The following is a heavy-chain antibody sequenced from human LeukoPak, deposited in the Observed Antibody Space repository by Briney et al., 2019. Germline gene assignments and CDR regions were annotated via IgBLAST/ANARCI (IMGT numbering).Heavy chain of an antibody. CDR3: AKDRATVKAYYMDV. Sequence: PGGSLRLSCAASGFTFDDYAMHWVRQAPGKGLEWVSGISWNSGSIGYADSVKGRFTISRDNAKNSLYLQMNSLRAEDTALYYCAKDRATVKAYYMDVWGKGTTVTVSS. CDR2: ISWNSGSI. J-gene: IGHJ6*03. CDR1: GFTFDDYA. V-gene: IGHV3-9*01. D-gene: IGHD4-11*01.